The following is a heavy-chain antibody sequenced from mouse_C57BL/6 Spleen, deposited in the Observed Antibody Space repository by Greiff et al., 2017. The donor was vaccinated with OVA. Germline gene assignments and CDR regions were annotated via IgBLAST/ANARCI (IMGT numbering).Heavy chain of an antibody. J-gene: IGHJ2*01. V-gene: IGHV1-18*01. Sequence: VQLQQSGPELVKPGASVKIPCKASGYTFTDYNMDWVKQSHGKSLEWIGDINPNNGGTIYNQKFKGKATLTVDKSSSTAYMELRSLTSEDTAVYYCARSLGKIDYWGQGTTLTVSS. CDR3: ARSLGKIDY. CDR1: GYTFTDYN. D-gene: IGHD2-1*01. CDR2: INPNNGGT.